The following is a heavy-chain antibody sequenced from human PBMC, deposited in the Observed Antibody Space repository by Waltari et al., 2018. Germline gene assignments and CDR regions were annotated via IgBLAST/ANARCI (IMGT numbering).Heavy chain of an antibody. CDR1: GYTFTTYP. V-gene: IGHV1-3*01. D-gene: IGHD2-21*01. CDR2: INADNDNK. J-gene: IGHJ5*02. CDR3: ARGRPPFRFIPGWFDP. Sequence: QVLLVQSGTEVKKPGASMKISCKASGYTFTTYPIHWLRQAPGQGPEWMGWINADNDNKRYSQKFQGRVTITKDTVASTVYLELTNLRSEDTAVYYCARGRPPFRFIPGWFDPWGQGTLVTVSS.